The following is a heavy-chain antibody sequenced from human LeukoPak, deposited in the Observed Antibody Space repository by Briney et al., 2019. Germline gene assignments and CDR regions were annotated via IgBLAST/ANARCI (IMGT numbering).Heavy chain of an antibody. Sequence: GGSLRLSCAASGSTFSSYAMSWVRQAPGKGLEWVSAISGSGGSTYYADSVKGRFTISRDNSKNTLYLQMNSLRAEDTAVYYCAKDPTNDYGDYYFDYWGQGTLVTVSS. D-gene: IGHD4-17*01. J-gene: IGHJ4*02. CDR3: AKDPTNDYGDYYFDY. V-gene: IGHV3-23*01. CDR1: GSTFSSYA. CDR2: ISGSGGST.